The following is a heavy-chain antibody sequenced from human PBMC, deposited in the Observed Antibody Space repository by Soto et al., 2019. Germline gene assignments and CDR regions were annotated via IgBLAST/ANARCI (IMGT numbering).Heavy chain of an antibody. D-gene: IGHD4-17*01. J-gene: IGHJ4*02. CDR2: VYYTGTT. Sequence: ASETLSLTCTVSGGSIGSYHWSWVRQPPGKGLEWIASVYYTGTTNYNPSLGSRVTISIDAPGNRFSMEITSVTAADTAIYYYARDTVLTGMFDFWGQGTLVTVSS. CDR3: ARDTVLTGMFDF. CDR1: GGSIGSYH. V-gene: IGHV4-59*01.